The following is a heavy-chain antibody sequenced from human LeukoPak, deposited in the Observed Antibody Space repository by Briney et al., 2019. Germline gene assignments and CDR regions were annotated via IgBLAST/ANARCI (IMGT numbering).Heavy chain of an antibody. D-gene: IGHD1-26*01. CDR1: GFTFSTYG. Sequence: GGSLRLSCAASGFTFSTYGMHWVRQAPGKRLEWVAVTWYDGSYKYYGDSVKGRFTISRDNSKNTLYLQMASLRVEDTAVYYCARQFDGSHPNAFDIWGQGTMDTVSS. CDR3: ARQFDGSHPNAFDI. CDR2: TWYDGSYK. J-gene: IGHJ3*02. V-gene: IGHV3-33*01.